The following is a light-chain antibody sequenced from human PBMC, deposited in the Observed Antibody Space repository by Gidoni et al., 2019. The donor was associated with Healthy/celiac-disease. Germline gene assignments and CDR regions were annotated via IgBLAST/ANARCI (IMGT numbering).Light chain of an antibody. V-gene: IGKV1-9*01. J-gene: IGKJ2*01. CDR3: QQLNSYPPYS. CDR1: QGISSY. Sequence: DIQLTQSPSFLSASVGDRVTITCRASQGISSYLAWYQQQPGKAPKLLIYAASTLQSGVPSRFSGSVSGTDFTLTISSLQPEDFATYYCQQLNSYPPYSFGQGTKLEIK. CDR2: AAS.